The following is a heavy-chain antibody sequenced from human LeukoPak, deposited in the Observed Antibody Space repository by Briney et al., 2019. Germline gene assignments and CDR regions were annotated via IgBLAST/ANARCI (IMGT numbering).Heavy chain of an antibody. CDR1: GGSISSGGYS. Sequence: SQTLSLTCAVSGGSISSGGYSWSWIRQPPGKGLEWIGYIYHSGSTYYNPSLKSRVTISVDRSKNQFSLSLTSVTAADTAVYYCARHFPRMVQINNRQQNSVYNWFDTWGQGTLVTVSS. V-gene: IGHV4-30-2*01. CDR2: IYHSGST. J-gene: IGHJ5*02. D-gene: IGHD3-10*01. CDR3: ARHFPRMVQINNRQQNSVYNWFDT.